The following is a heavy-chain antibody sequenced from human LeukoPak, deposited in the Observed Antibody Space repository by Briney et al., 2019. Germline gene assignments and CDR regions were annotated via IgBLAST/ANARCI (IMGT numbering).Heavy chain of an antibody. D-gene: IGHD3-22*01. CDR1: GFTFSSYG. J-gene: IGHJ3*02. V-gene: IGHV3-23*01. CDR2: ISGSGGST. CDR3: AKSLYTNYYDSSGSNFDI. Sequence: GGSLRLSCAASGFTFSSYGMHWVRQAPGKGLEWVSAISGSGGSTYYADSVKGRFTISRDNYKHSLYLQMKSLDADDPAVYYCAKSLYTNYYDSSGSNFDIWGQGKMVNVSS.